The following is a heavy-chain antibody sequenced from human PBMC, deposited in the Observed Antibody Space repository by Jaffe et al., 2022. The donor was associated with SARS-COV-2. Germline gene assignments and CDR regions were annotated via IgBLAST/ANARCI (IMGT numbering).Heavy chain of an antibody. CDR3: ARDRGRWRAYYYGMDV. CDR1: GFTFSSYS. Sequence: EVQLVESGGGLVKPGGSLRLSCAASGFTFSSYSMNWVRQAPGKGLEWVSSISTSSTYIYYADSVKGRFTISRDNAKNSLYLQMNSLRAEDTAVYYCARDRGRWRAYYYGMDVWGQGTTVTISS. D-gene: IGHD1-1*01. J-gene: IGHJ6*02. V-gene: IGHV3-21*01. CDR2: ISTSSTYI.